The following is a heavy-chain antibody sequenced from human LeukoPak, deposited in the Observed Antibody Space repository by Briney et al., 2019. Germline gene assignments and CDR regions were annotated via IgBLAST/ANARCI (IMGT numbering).Heavy chain of an antibody. CDR2: IYYSGST. Sequence: PSETLSLTCTVSGGSVSSGSYYWSWIRQPPGKGLEWIGHIYYSGSTNYNPSLKSRVTISEDTSKNQFSLKLSSVTAADTAVYYCAREGSSASRDGFDIWGQGTMVTVSS. V-gene: IGHV4-61*01. J-gene: IGHJ3*02. CDR3: AREGSSASRDGFDI. CDR1: GGSVSSGSYY.